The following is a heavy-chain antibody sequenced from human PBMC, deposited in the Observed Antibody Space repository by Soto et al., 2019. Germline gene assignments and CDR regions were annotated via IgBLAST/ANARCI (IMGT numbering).Heavy chain of an antibody. CDR2: IYSGGST. Sequence: GESLKISCAASGFTVSSNYMSWVRQAPGKGLEWVSVIYSGGSTYYADSVKGRFTISRDNSKNTLYLQMNSLRAEDTAVYYCAREATGTTAFDIWGQGTMVTVSS. CDR3: AREATGTTAFDI. D-gene: IGHD1-7*01. J-gene: IGHJ3*02. V-gene: IGHV3-66*01. CDR1: GFTVSSNY.